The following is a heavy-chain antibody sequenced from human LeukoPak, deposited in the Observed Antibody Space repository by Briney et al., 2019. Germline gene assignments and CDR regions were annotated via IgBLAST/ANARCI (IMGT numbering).Heavy chain of an antibody. CDR3: ASPSWSGYSSDAFDI. J-gene: IGHJ3*02. Sequence: PSETLSLTCTVSGYPISSGYYWGWIRQPPGKGLEWIGSIYHSGSTYYNPSLKSRVTISVDTSKNQFSLKLSSVTAADTAVYYCASPSWSGYSSDAFDIWGQGTMVTVSS. D-gene: IGHD3-3*01. CDR2: IYHSGST. V-gene: IGHV4-38-2*02. CDR1: GYPISSGYY.